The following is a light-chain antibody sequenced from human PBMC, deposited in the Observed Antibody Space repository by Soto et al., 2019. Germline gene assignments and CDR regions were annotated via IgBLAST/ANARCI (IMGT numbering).Light chain of an antibody. CDR1: QTIATY. J-gene: IGKJ2*01. CDR2: GAS. CDR3: QQSFNKPYT. Sequence: DIQMTQSPSSLSSSAGHRVTSTCRASQTIATYLNWYQQKPGKAPNLLIYGASSLQSGVPSRFSGSGSGTDFTLTINSLQPEDFATYDCQQSFNKPYTFGQGTKLEIK. V-gene: IGKV1-39*01.